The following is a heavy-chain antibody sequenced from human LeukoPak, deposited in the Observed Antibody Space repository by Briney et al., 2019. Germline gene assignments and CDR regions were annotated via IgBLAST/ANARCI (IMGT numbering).Heavy chain of an antibody. CDR3: ARGSVYYDILTGYLHDAFDI. V-gene: IGHV4-59*12. CDR1: GGSIRSYY. CDR2: IYCSGST. D-gene: IGHD3-9*01. Sequence: SETLSLTCTVSGGSIRSYYWTWIRQPPGKGLEWIGYIYCSGSTNYNPSLKSRVTISVDTSKNQFSLKLSSVTAADTAVYYCARGSVYYDILTGYLHDAFDIWGQGTMVTVSS. J-gene: IGHJ3*02.